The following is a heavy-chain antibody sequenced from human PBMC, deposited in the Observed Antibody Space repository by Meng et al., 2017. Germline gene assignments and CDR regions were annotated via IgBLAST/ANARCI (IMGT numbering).Heavy chain of an antibody. D-gene: IGHD4-11*01. CDR3: ARSNGDYFDY. CDR2: IYYSGST. Sequence: SETLSLTCTVSGGSVSSGSYYWSWIRQPPGKGLEWIGYIYYSGSTNYNPSLKSRVTISVDTSKNQFSLKLSSVTAADTAVYYCARSNGDYFDYWGQGTLVTVSS. V-gene: IGHV4-61*01. CDR1: GGSVSSGSYY. J-gene: IGHJ4*02.